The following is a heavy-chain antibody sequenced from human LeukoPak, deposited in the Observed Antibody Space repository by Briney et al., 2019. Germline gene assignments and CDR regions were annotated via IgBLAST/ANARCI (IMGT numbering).Heavy chain of an antibody. CDR2: ISSDGSTK. J-gene: IGHJ4*02. D-gene: IGHD3-22*01. CDR3: ARGHHYYDSSAYYY. V-gene: IGHV3-30-3*01. CDR1: GFTFSSSP. Sequence: PGGSLRLSCAASGFTFSSSPMHWVRQAPGMGLEWVSVISSDGSTKYYADSVKGRFTISRDNSKNTLNLQMNSLRAEDTAVYYCARGHHYYDSSAYYYWGQGTLVTVSS.